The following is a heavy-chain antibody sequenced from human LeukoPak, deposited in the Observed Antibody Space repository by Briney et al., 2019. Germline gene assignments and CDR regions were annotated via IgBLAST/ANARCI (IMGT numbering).Heavy chain of an antibody. CDR1: GLTFSSYW. CDR3: ARDRGYYFDY. V-gene: IGHV3-7*01. CDR2: IKQDGSEK. J-gene: IGHJ4*02. Sequence: GGSLRLSCAASGLTFSSYWMSWVRQAPGKGLEWVANIKQDGSEKYYVDSVKGRFTISRDNAKNSLYLQMNSLRAEDTAVYYCARDRGYYFDYWGQGTLVTVSS. D-gene: IGHD3-10*01.